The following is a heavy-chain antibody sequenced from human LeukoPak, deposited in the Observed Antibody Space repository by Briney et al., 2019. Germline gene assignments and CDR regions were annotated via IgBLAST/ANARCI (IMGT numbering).Heavy chain of an antibody. CDR3: ARVITIFGVAHY. J-gene: IGHJ4*02. Sequence: ASVKVSCKASGYTFTGYYMHWVRQAHGQGLEWMGWINPNSGGTNYAQKFQGRVTMTRDTSISTAYMELSRLRSDDTAVYYCARVITIFGVAHYWGQGTLVTVSS. V-gene: IGHV1-2*02. D-gene: IGHD3-3*01. CDR2: INPNSGGT. CDR1: GYTFTGYY.